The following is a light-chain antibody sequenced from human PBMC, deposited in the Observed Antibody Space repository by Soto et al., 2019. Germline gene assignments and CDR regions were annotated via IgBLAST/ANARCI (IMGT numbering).Light chain of an antibody. J-gene: IGKJ1*01. CDR2: DAS. V-gene: IGKV3-11*01. CDR1: QSISSF. CDR3: QQRSNWPWT. Sequence: EIVLTQSPATLSLSPGERTTLSCRASQSISSFLTWYQHKPGQAPRLLIYDASKRATGIPARFSGSGSGTDFTLTISSLEPEDFGVYYCQQRSNWPWTFGQGTKVDI.